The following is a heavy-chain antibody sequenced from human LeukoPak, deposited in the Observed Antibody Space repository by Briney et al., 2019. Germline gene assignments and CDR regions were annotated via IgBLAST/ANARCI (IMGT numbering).Heavy chain of an antibody. CDR3: ARQSCYYDSSGYYHDY. CDR1: GFTLSGYW. CDR2: INTDGSST. J-gene: IGHJ4*02. D-gene: IGHD3-22*01. V-gene: IGHV3-74*01. Sequence: PGGSLRLSCAASGFTLSGYWMHWVRQVPGKGLLWVSRINTDGSSTTYADSVKGRFTISRDNTKNTLYLQVNSLRAEDTAVYYCARQSCYYDSSGYYHDYWGQGTLVTVSS.